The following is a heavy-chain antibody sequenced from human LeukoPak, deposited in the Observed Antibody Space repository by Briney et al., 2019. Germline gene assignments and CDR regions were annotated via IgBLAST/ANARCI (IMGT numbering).Heavy chain of an antibody. CDR1: EFTFSSYW. V-gene: IGHV3-7*01. J-gene: IGHJ6*03. Sequence: GGSLRLSCAASEFTFSSYWMSWVRQAPGKGLEWVANIKQDGSEKYYVDSVKGRFTISRDNAKNSLYLQMNSLRAEDTAVYYCARDLDPGQYYYYYIDVWGKGTTVTVSS. CDR2: IKQDGSEK. CDR3: ARDLDPGQYYYYYIDV.